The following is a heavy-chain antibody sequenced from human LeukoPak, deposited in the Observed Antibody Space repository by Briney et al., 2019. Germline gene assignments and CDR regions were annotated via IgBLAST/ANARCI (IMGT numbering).Heavy chain of an antibody. CDR2: IYLSEST. CDR3: ARRRTTGTAGYFDY. CDR1: GGSISTDY. D-gene: IGHD1-1*01. V-gene: IGHV4-4*09. Sequence: PSETLSLTCTVSGGSISTDYWSWIRQPPGKGLEWIGYIYLSESTNYTPSLKSRVTISLDTSKKQFSLMLSSVTAADTAFYYCARRRTTGTAGYFDYWGRGILVTVSS. J-gene: IGHJ4*02.